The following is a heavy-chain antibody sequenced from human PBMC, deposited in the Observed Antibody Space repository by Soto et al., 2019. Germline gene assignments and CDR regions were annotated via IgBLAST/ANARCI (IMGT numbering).Heavy chain of an antibody. CDR1: GYTFTSYA. CDR2: MNPNSGNT. D-gene: IGHD4-17*01. J-gene: IGHJ4*02. CDR3: ARGLVYGDSDY. V-gene: IGHV1-8*02. Sequence: ASVKVSSKASGYTFTSYAISWVRQATGQGLEWMGWMNPNSGNTGYAQKFQGRVTMTRNTSISTAYMELSSLRSEDTAVYYCARGLVYGDSDYRGQGTLVTVSS.